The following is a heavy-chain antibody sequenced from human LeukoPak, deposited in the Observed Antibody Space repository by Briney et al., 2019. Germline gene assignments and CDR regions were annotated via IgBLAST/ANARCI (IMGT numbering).Heavy chain of an antibody. CDR3: ARDPLNYGSGSYFDY. Sequence: SVKVSCKASVGTFRSYAISWVRQAPGQGLAWMGGINPIFGTANYAQKFQGRVTITADESTSTAYMELSSLRSEDTAVYYCARDPLNYGSGSYFDYWGQGTLVTVSS. V-gene: IGHV1-69*13. D-gene: IGHD3-10*01. J-gene: IGHJ4*02. CDR2: INPIFGTA. CDR1: VGTFRSYA.